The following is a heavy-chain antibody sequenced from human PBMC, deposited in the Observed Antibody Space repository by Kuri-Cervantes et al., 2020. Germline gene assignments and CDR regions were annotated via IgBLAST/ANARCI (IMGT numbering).Heavy chain of an antibody. V-gene: IGHV1-69*13. J-gene: IGHJ6*02. D-gene: IGHD3-10*01. CDR2: IIPIFGTA. CDR1: GGTFSSYA. Sequence: SVKVSCKASGGTFSSYAISWVRQAPGQGLEWMGGIIPIFGTANYAQKFQGRVTITADESTSTAYMELRSLRSDDTAVYYCARGPYYYGSGSYYNGYYYYGMDVWGQGTTVTVSS. CDR3: ARGPYYYGSGSYYNGYYYYGMDV.